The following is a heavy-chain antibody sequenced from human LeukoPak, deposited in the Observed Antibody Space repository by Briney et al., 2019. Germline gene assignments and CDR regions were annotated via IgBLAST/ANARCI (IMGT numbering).Heavy chain of an antibody. V-gene: IGHV4-59*01. Sequence: SETLSLTCTVSGGSISSYYWSWIRQPPGKGLEWIGYIYYSGSTNYNPSLKSRVTISVDTSKNRFSLKLSSVTAADTAVYYCAREMATISDAFDIWGQGTMVTVSS. D-gene: IGHD5-24*01. CDR2: IYYSGST. CDR3: AREMATISDAFDI. CDR1: GGSISSYY. J-gene: IGHJ3*02.